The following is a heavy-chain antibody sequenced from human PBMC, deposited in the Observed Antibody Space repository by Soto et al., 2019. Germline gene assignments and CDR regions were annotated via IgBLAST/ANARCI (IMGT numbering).Heavy chain of an antibody. CDR1: GYTLSELS. J-gene: IGHJ5*02. V-gene: IGHV1-24*01. CDR3: ATVRDFWSGYYFVGWFDP. CDR2: FDPEDGET. Sequence: GASVKVSCKVSGYTLSELSMHWVRQAPGKGLEWMGGFDPEDGETIYAQKFQGRVTMTEDTSTDTAYMERSSLRSEDTAVYYCATVRDFWSGYYFVGWFDPWGQGTLVTVSS. D-gene: IGHD3-3*01.